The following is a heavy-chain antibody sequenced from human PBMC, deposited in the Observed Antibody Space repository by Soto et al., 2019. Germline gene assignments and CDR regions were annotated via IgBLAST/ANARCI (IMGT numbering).Heavy chain of an antibody. CDR3: ARVAKRWQHGGYFDY. Sequence: PSETLSLTCTVSGGSISGSSYYWGWIRQPPGKGLEWIGYIHYSGSTNYNPSLKSRVTISVDTSKNQFSLRLSSVTAADTAVFYCARVAKRWQHGGYFDYWGQGTLVTVSS. CDR2: IHYSGST. CDR1: GGSISGSSYY. D-gene: IGHD2-15*01. J-gene: IGHJ4*02. V-gene: IGHV4-61*05.